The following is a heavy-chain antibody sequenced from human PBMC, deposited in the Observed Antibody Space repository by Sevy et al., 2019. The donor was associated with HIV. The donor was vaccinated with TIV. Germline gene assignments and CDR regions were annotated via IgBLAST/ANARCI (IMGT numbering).Heavy chain of an antibody. J-gene: IGHJ4*02. V-gene: IGHV3-15*01. CDR1: GFIFSNAW. D-gene: IGHD1-26*01. CDR2: IKSKTDGGRT. CDR3: TTDEQYNEVGATSFDY. Sequence: GGSLRLSCAASGFIFSNAWMSWVRQAPGKGLEWVGRIKSKTDGGRTDYSAPVGGRFTISRDDSKNTLYLQMNSLKTVYTAVYYCTTDEQYNEVGATSFDYWGQGTLVTVSS.